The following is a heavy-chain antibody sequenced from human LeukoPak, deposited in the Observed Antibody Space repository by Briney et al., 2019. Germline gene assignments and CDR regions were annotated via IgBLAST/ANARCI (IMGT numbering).Heavy chain of an antibody. V-gene: IGHV4-59*01. CDR3: ARDSSGEPYAFDI. Sequence: SETLSLTCTVSGGSISSYYWSWIRQPPGKGLEWIGYIYYSGSTNYNRSLKSQVTISVDTSKHQFSLKPSSVTAADTAVYYCARDSSGEPYAFDIWGQGTMVTVSS. CDR2: IYYSGST. CDR1: GGSISSYY. D-gene: IGHD3-10*01. J-gene: IGHJ3*02.